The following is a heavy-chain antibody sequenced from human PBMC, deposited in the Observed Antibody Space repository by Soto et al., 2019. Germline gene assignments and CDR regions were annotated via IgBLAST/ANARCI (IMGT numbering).Heavy chain of an antibody. Sequence: SQTLSLTCSLSGGPISSGGYYWGWIRQHPGKGREWIGYIHYSGSTYYNPSLTSRVTISVDTSKNQFSLKLSSVTAADTAVYYCARDQGWEAMIVVRPLGWFDPWGQGTLFTVSS. J-gene: IGHJ5*02. CDR2: IHYSGST. D-gene: IGHD3-22*01. V-gene: IGHV4-31*03. CDR3: ARDQGWEAMIVVRPLGWFDP. CDR1: GGPISSGGYY.